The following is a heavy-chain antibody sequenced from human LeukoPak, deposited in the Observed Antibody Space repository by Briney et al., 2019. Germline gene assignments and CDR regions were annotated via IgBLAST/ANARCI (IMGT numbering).Heavy chain of an antibody. Sequence: PSETLSLTCAIYGESFNDYYWSWIRQPPGKGLEWIGEINHRGRTNYNPSLKSRVTISVDTSKNQFSLRLSSVTAADTAMYYCARVDYGDYSKDFDYWGQGILVTVSS. CDR2: INHRGRT. J-gene: IGHJ4*02. CDR1: GESFNDYY. V-gene: IGHV4-34*01. D-gene: IGHD4-17*01. CDR3: ARVDYGDYSKDFDY.